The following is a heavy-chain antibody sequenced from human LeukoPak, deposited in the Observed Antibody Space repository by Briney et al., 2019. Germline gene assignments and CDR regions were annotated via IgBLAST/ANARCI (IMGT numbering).Heavy chain of an antibody. J-gene: IGHJ6*03. V-gene: IGHV4-4*07. D-gene: IGHD5-18*01. Sequence: SETLSPTCSVSGGSISSYYWSWIRQPAGKGLEWIGRIYYSGSTNYNPSLKSRVTISVDTSKNQFSLKLSSVTAADTAVYYCARTTEGGYTYDYFYYYYMDVWGKGTTVTISS. CDR1: GGSISSYY. CDR2: IYYSGST. CDR3: ARTTEGGYTYDYFYYYYMDV.